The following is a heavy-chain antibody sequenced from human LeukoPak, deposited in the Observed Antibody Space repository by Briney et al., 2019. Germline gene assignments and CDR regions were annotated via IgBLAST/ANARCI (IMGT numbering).Heavy chain of an antibody. D-gene: IGHD3-22*01. CDR1: GYTFSSFS. V-gene: IGHV3-21*01. CDR3: VRLRRNSDTSGYYYYYDF. CDR2: ISVRSNYI. J-gene: IGHJ4*02. Sequence: GGSLRLSCAASGYTFSSFSINWVRQAPGKGLEWVSSISVRSNYIYYADSVRGRFAISRDDARDSLYLQMNSLRAEDTAVYYCVRLRRNSDTSGYYYYYDFWGQGTLVTVSS.